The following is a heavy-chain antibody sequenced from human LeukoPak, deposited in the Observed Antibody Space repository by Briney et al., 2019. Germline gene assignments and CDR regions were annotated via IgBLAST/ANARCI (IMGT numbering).Heavy chain of an antibody. D-gene: IGHD3-10*01. CDR2: ISSSSSTI. CDR3: ARESVIRGVIIATDY. V-gene: IGHV3-48*01. CDR1: GFTFSSYS. J-gene: IGHJ4*02. Sequence: PGGSLSLSCAASGFTFSSYSMNWVRQAPGKGLEWVSYISSSSSTIYYADSVKGRFTISRDNAKNSLYLQMNSLRAEDTAVYYCARESVIRGVIIATDYWGQGTLVTVSS.